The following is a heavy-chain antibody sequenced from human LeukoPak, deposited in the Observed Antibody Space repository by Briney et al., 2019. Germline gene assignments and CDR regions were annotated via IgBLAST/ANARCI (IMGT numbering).Heavy chain of an antibody. CDR2: IYQTTT. CDR1: GDSMSPYF. V-gene: IGHV4-59*01. J-gene: IGHJ6*04. Sequence: SETLSLTCTVSGDSMSPYFWTWVRQSPGKGLEWVGYIYQTTTTYNPSLKGRVTISTDMSQNQLSLKVTSVTAADTAVYYCARNFPGRTEDVWGKGTTVIVSS. D-gene: IGHD1-14*01. CDR3: ARNFPGRTEDV.